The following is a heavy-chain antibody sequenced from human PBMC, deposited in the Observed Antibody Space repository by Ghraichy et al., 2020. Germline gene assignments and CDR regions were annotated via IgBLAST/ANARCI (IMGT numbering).Heavy chain of an antibody. V-gene: IGHV4-34*01. J-gene: IGHJ4*02. CDR2: ISHGGST. CDR1: GGSFSGYY. CDR3: ARVSDSGYGYPDY. D-gene: IGHD5-12*01. Sequence: SETLSLTCAVSGGSFSGYYWSWIRQPPGKGLEWVGEISHGGSTNSNPSLKSRVTMAVDTSKNKFSLKLSSVTAADTALYYCARVSDSGYGYPDYWGQGTLVTVSS.